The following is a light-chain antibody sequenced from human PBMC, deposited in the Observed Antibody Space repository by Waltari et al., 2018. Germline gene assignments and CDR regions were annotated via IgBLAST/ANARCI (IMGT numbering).Light chain of an antibody. Sequence: DIQMTQSPSTLSASVGDRVTITCRASQRISNWVAWYQQKPGKAPHLLIYKASTSESGVPSRFSGSGSGTEVTLTISSLQPDDFATYYCQQYNSFSFTFGPGTKVDI. CDR3: QQYNSFSFT. V-gene: IGKV1-5*03. CDR1: QRISNW. CDR2: KAS. J-gene: IGKJ3*01.